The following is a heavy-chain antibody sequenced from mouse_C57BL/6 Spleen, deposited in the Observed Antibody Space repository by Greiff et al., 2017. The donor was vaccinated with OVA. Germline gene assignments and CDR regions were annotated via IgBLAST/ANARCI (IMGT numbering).Heavy chain of an antibody. Sequence: EVQLQQSGPELVKPGASVKISCKASGYTFTDYYMNWVKQSPGKSLEWIGDINPNNGGTSYNQKFKGKATLTVDKSSSTAYMELRSLTSEDSAVYYCARNRGYGDYFDYWGQGTTLTVSS. D-gene: IGHD2-2*01. CDR1: GYTFTDYY. CDR2: INPNNGGT. CDR3: ARNRGYGDYFDY. J-gene: IGHJ2*01. V-gene: IGHV1-26*01.